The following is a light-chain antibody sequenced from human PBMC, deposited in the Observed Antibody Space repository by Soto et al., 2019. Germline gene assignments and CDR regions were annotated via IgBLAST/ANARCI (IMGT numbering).Light chain of an antibody. CDR2: YAS. V-gene: IGKV3-15*01. CDR3: QHYRNWPPT. Sequence: EVVMTQSPATLSVSPGERVTLSCRASESVHRNLAWYHQKPGQGPSLLIYYASTRATGVPHRFTGSGSGTEFTLPISSLQSEDFGLYHCQHYRNWPPTFGPGTKVQLK. CDR1: ESVHRN. J-gene: IGKJ3*01.